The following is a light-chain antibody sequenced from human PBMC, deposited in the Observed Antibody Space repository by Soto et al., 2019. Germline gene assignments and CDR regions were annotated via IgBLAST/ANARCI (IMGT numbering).Light chain of an antibody. CDR3: QQYNNWRT. J-gene: IGKJ5*01. Sequence: EIVMTQSPATLSVSPGERATLSCRASQSVSSNLAWYQQKPGQAPRLLIYGASTRATGIPARFSGSGSGTEFTLTISSLQSEDFAVYYCQQYNNWRTFGQGTRLEMK. CDR1: QSVSSN. V-gene: IGKV3-15*01. CDR2: GAS.